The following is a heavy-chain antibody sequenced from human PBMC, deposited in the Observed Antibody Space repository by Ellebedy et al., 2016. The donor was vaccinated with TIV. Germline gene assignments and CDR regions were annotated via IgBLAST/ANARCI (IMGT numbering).Heavy chain of an antibody. D-gene: IGHD2-2*01. Sequence: SETLSLXXAVYGGSFSGYYWSWIRQPPGKGLEWIGEINHSGSTNYNPSLKSRVTISVDTSKNQFSLKLSSVTAADTAVYYCARDPREGSSTSCHDYWGQGTLVTVSS. CDR2: INHSGST. CDR3: ARDPREGSSTSCHDY. CDR1: GGSFSGYY. V-gene: IGHV4-34*01. J-gene: IGHJ4*02.